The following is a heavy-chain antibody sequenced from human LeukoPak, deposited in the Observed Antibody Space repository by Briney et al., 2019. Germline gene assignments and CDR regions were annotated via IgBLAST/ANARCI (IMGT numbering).Heavy chain of an antibody. CDR2: ISAYNGNT. J-gene: IGHJ4*02. CDR3: AKDVGKWESLHFFDY. V-gene: IGHV1-18*01. Sequence: ASVKVSCKASGYTFTSYGISWVRLAPGQGLEWMGWISAYNGNTNYAQKLQGRVTMTTDTSTSTAYMELRSLRSDDTAVYYCAKDVGKWESLHFFDYWGQGTLVTVSS. CDR1: GYTFTSYG. D-gene: IGHD1-26*01.